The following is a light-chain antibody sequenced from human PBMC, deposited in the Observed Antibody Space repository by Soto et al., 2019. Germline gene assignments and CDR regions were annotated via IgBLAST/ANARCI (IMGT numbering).Light chain of an antibody. CDR1: QSVSNNY. J-gene: IGKJ1*01. CDR3: QQYGVSPLA. Sequence: EIVLTQSPGTLSLSPGERATLSCRASQSVSNNYLAWYQQKPGQAPRLLIYGASNRATGIPDRFSGSGSGTDVTRTFRRIEPKDSSVYYCQQYGVSPLALGQGTEAEI. CDR2: GAS. V-gene: IGKV3-20*01.